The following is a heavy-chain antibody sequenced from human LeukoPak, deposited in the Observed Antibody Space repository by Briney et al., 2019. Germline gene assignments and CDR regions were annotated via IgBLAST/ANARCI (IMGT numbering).Heavy chain of an antibody. CDR3: ARDGKPTYYYGSGSYSDAFDI. J-gene: IGHJ3*02. D-gene: IGHD3-10*01. V-gene: IGHV3-11*06. CDR1: GFTFSDYY. Sequence: GGSLRLSCAASGFTFSDYYMSWIRQAPGKGLEWVSYISISSSYTKYADSVKGRFTISRDNAKNSLYLQMNSLRAEDTAVYYCARDGKPTYYYGSGSYSDAFDIWGQGTMVTVSS. CDR2: ISISSSYT.